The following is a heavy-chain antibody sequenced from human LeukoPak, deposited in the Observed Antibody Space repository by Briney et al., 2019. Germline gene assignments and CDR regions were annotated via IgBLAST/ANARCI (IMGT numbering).Heavy chain of an antibody. Sequence: GSLRLSCAASGFTFSSYAMSWIRQPPGKGLEWIGEINHSGSTNYNPSLKSRVTISVDTSKNQFSLKLSSVTAADTAVYYCARGPTTLSRGRFDYWGQGTLVTVSS. CDR2: INHSGST. D-gene: IGHD3-10*01. V-gene: IGHV4-34*01. CDR1: GFTFSSYA. J-gene: IGHJ4*02. CDR3: ARGPTTLSRGRFDY.